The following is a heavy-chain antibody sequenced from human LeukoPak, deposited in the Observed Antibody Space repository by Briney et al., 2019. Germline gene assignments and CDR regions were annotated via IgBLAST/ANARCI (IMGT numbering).Heavy chain of an antibody. CDR1: GFTVSGDY. J-gene: IGHJ4*02. V-gene: IGHV3-53*01. CDR2: IYSGGST. Sequence: SGGSLRLSCAASGFTVSGDYMSWARQAPGKGLEWVSVIYSGGSTYYADSVKGRFTISRDNSKNTLYLQMNSLRAEDTAVYYCAKDMESAYDCSGYYSPFDSWAQGTLVTVSS. D-gene: IGHD3-22*01. CDR3: AKDMESAYDCSGYYSPFDS.